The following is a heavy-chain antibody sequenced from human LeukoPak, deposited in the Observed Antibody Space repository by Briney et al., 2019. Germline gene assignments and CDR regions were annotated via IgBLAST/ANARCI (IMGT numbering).Heavy chain of an antibody. J-gene: IGHJ6*04. CDR2: IYYSGST. CDR3: ARARGYSYGLYYYYGMDV. V-gene: IGHV4-59*01. D-gene: IGHD5-18*01. Sequence: PSETLSLTCTVSGGSISSYYRSWIRQPPGKGLEWIGYIYYSGSTNYNPSLKSRVTISVDTSKNQFSLKLSSVTAADTAMYYCARARGYSYGLYYYYGMDVWGKGTTVTVSS. CDR1: GGSISSYY.